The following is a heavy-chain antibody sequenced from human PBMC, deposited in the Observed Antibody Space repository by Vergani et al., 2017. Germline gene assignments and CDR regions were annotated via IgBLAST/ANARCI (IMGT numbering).Heavy chain of an antibody. V-gene: IGHV4-4*03. CDR3: ARSLNYYGSGRGWFDP. CDR1: GDSISSNNC. Sequence: QVQLQESGPGLVKPPGTLSLTCAVSGDSISSNNCWTWVRQPPGKGLEWIGEICHTEDTKYSPSLKSRVTVSVDESRNLFSLRLNSVTAADTAVYYCARSLNYYGSGRGWFDPWGQGTLVTVSS. D-gene: IGHD3-10*01. J-gene: IGHJ5*02. CDR2: ICHTEDT.